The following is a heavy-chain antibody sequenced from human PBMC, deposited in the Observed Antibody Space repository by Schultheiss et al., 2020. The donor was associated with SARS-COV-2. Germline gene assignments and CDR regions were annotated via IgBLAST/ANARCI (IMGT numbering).Heavy chain of an antibody. Sequence: GGSLRLSCAASGFTFSSYWMSWVRQAPGKGLEWVANIKQDGSEKYYVDSVKGRFTISRDNAKNSLYLQMNSLRAEDTAVYYCARTVYYGDYDPGVYWGQGTLVTVSS. CDR3: ARTVYYGDYDPGVY. D-gene: IGHD4-17*01. CDR2: IKQDGSEK. V-gene: IGHV3-7*03. J-gene: IGHJ4*02. CDR1: GFTFSSYW.